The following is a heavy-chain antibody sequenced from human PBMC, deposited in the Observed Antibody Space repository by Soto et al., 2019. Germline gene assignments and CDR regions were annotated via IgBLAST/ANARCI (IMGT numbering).Heavy chain of an antibody. CDR2: IIPIFGTA. CDR1: GGTFSSYA. V-gene: IGHV1-69*13. D-gene: IGHD6-19*01. CDR3: ARDGIRVAGTYHYYYYGMDV. J-gene: IGHJ6*02. Sequence: SVKVSCKASGGTFSSYAISWVRQAPGQGLEWMGGIIPIFGTANYAQKFQGRVTITADESTSTAYMELSSLRSEDTAVYYCARDGIRVAGTYHYYYYGMDVWGQ.